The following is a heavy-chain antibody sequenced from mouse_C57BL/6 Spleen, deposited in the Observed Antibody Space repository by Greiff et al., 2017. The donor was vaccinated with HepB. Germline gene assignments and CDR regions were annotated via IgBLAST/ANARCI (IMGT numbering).Heavy chain of an antibody. D-gene: IGHD2-1*01. CDR3: AREGHGNPSFAY. J-gene: IGHJ3*01. V-gene: IGHV5-4*01. CDR2: ISDGGSYT. CDR1: GFTFSSYA. Sequence: EVQRVESGGGLVKPGGSLKLSCAASGFTFSSYAMSWVRQTPEKRLEWVATISDGGSYTYYPDNVKGRFTISRDNAKNNLYLQMSHLKSEDTAMYYCAREGHGNPSFAYWGQGTLVTVSA.